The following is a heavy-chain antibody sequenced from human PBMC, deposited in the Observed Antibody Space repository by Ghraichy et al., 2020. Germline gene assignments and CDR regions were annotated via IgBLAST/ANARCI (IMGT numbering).Heavy chain of an antibody. CDR3: ARDHIDWELLEDWYFDL. CDR2: INGKSDYI. Sequence: GGSLRLSCAASGFNFSKYVMNWVRQAPGKGLEWVASINGKSDYIYYRQSLQGRFTISRDNAKSSVFLQMSSLRADDTAVYYCARDHIDWELLEDWYFDLWGRGTLVTVSS. J-gene: IGHJ2*01. D-gene: IGHD1-1*01. CDR1: GFNFSKYV. V-gene: IGHV3-21*01.